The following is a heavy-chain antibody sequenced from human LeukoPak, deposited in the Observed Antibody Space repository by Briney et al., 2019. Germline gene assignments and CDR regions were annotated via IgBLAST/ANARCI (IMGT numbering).Heavy chain of an antibody. D-gene: IGHD2-15*01. Sequence: GASVKVSCKASGYAFTDYYIHWVRQAPGQGLEWMGWINPSSGDTHPAQKFQGRVTMTSDTSTSTVYMKLNWLRSDDTAVFYCARDRVVAAATMSDYWGQGTLVTVSS. J-gene: IGHJ4*02. CDR2: INPSSGDT. CDR3: ARDRVVAAATMSDY. V-gene: IGHV1-2*02. CDR1: GYAFTDYY.